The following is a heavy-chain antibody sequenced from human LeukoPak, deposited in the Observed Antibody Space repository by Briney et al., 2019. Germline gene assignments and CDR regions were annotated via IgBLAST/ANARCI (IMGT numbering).Heavy chain of an antibody. J-gene: IGHJ4*02. CDR3: AKVFRYGTGSYLDS. V-gene: IGHV3-23*01. D-gene: IGHD2-8*02. CDR2: ISATGAST. Sequence: GGSLRLSCAASGFTFISYAMSWVRQAPGKGLEWVSSISATGASTYYVDSVKGRFTVSRDNSNNTVYLRMNTLGAEDTAVYYCAKVFRYGTGSYLDSWGRGILVTVSS. CDR1: GFTFISYA.